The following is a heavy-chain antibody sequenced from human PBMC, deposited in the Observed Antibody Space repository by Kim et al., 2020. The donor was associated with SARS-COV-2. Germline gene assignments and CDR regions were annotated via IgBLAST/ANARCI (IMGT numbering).Heavy chain of an antibody. CDR3: AKDPYSSSWVTFAYFDY. D-gene: IGHD6-13*01. Sequence: GGSLRLSCAASGFTFSSYGMHWVRQAPGKGLEWVAVISYDGSNKYYADSVKGRFTISRDNSKNTLYLQMNSLRAEDTAVYYCAKDPYSSSWVTFAYFDYWGQGTLVTVSS. CDR2: ISYDGSNK. CDR1: GFTFSSYG. V-gene: IGHV3-30*18. J-gene: IGHJ4*02.